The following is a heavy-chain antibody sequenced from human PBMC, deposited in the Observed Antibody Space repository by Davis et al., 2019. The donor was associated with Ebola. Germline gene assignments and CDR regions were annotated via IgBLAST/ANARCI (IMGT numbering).Heavy chain of an antibody. D-gene: IGHD2-8*02. CDR1: GFTFSSYA. J-gene: IGHJ4*02. Sequence: PGGSLRLSCAASGFTFSSYAMSWVRQAPGKGLEWVSAISGSGGSTYYADSVKGRFTISRDNSKNTLYLQMNSLSAEDTAVYYCAKTRRIYCTGGVCYQYYFDYWGQGTLVTVSS. CDR3: AKTRRIYCTGGVCYQYYFDY. V-gene: IGHV3-23*01. CDR2: ISGSGGST.